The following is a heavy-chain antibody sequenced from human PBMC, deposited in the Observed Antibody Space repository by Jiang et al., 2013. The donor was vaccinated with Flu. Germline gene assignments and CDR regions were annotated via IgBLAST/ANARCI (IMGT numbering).Heavy chain of an antibody. CDR3: ASGYSGYVAYLLDY. D-gene: IGHD5-12*01. CDR2: ISPTGSPI. CDR1: SDYY. V-gene: IGHV3-11*01. J-gene: IGHJ4*02. Sequence: SDYYMNWIRQAPGRGLEWVSFISPTGSPIYYTDSVKGRFTISRDNAKNSLYLQMNSLRAEDTAVYYCASGYSGYVAYLLDYWGQGTLVTVSS.